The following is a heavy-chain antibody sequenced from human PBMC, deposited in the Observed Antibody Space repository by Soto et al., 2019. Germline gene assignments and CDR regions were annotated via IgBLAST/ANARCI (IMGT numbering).Heavy chain of an antibody. CDR3: AKRGFDSSGYYYVAH. D-gene: IGHD3-22*01. J-gene: IGHJ4*02. V-gene: IGHV3-23*01. Sequence: PEGSLRLSCAASGFTFSSYAMSWVRQAPGKGLEWVSGISASGGSTYYSDSVRGRFTISRDNAKNTLYLQMNSLSAEDTAVYYCAKRGFDSSGYYYVAHWGQGTLVTVSS. CDR1: GFTFSSYA. CDR2: ISASGGST.